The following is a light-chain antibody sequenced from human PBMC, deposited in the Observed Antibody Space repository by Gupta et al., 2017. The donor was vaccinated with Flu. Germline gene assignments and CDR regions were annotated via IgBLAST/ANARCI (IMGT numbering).Light chain of an antibody. J-gene: IGKJ3*01. V-gene: IGKV3-15*01. CDR1: QSVSSN. CDR2: GAS. Sequence: EIVMTQSPATLSVSPGERATLSCRASQSVSSNLAWYQQKPGQAPRLLIYGASTRATGIPARFSGSGSGTEFTLTISSLQSEDFAVYYCQQYNNWLQFTFGHGTKVDIK. CDR3: QQYNNWLQFT.